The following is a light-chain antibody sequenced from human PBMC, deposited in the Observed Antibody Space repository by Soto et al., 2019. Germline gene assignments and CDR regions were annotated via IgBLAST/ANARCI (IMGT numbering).Light chain of an antibody. CDR3: QQFNNWPRK. Sequence: EIVMTQSPATLSVSPGERATLSCRASQSVNNNLAWYQQKPGQAPRLLIYGASTRATGIPARFSGSGSGTEFTLTISSLQSEDFAVYYCQQFNNWPRKFGQGTKV. V-gene: IGKV3-15*01. J-gene: IGKJ1*01. CDR2: GAS. CDR1: QSVNNN.